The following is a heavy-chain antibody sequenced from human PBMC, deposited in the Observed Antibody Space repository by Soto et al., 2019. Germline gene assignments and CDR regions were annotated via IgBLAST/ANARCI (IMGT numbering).Heavy chain of an antibody. CDR2: ISYDGSNK. Sequence: QVQLVESGGGVVQPGRSLRLSCAASGFTFNTYVMHWVRQAPGKGLEWVAVISYDGSNKYYADSVKGRLTISRDNSKNTRYXXMNSLRAEDTAVYYCAKGQHCSSTSCYFYYYGMDVWGQGTTVAVSS. J-gene: IGHJ6*02. D-gene: IGHD2-2*01. CDR1: GFTFNTYV. V-gene: IGHV3-30*18. CDR3: AKGQHCSSTSCYFYYYGMDV.